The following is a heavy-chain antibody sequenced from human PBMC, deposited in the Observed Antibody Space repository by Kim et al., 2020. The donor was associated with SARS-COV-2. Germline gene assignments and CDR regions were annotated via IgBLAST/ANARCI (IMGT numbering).Heavy chain of an antibody. CDR3: ARANNWNYGSSDY. J-gene: IGHJ4*02. Sequence: SPSFQGQVTISADKSISTAYLQWSSLKASDTAMYYCARANNWNYGSSDYWGQGTLVTVSS. V-gene: IGHV5-51*01. D-gene: IGHD1-1*01.